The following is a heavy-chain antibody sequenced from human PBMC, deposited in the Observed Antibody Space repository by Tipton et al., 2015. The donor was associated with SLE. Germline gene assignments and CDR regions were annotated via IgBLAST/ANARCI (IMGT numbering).Heavy chain of an antibody. Sequence: TLSLTCTVSGGSISSYYWSWIRQPPGKGLEWIGTIYYYGSTLYNPSLRSRVTISVDTSKNQFSLKLSSVTAADTAVYYCARQVLRIPYDAFDIWGQGTMVTVSS. V-gene: IGHV4-59*04. CDR2: IYYYGST. J-gene: IGHJ3*02. D-gene: IGHD3-10*01. CDR1: GGSISSYY. CDR3: ARQVLRIPYDAFDI.